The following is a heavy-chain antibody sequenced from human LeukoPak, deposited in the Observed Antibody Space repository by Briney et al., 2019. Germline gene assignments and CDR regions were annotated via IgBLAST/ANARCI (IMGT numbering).Heavy chain of an antibody. D-gene: IGHD3-16*01. CDR2: ISRSSYI. Sequence: GGSLRLSCAASGFTFSSYSMNWVRQAPGKGLEWVSSISRSSYIYYADSVKGRFTISRDNAKNSLYLQMNSLRAEDTAVYYCARDKTLALFDYWGQGTLVTVSS. CDR1: GFTFSSYS. V-gene: IGHV3-21*01. J-gene: IGHJ4*02. CDR3: ARDKTLALFDY.